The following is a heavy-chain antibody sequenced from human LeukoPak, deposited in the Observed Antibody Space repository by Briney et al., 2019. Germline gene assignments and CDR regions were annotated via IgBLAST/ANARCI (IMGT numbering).Heavy chain of an antibody. V-gene: IGHV3-20*04. CDR1: GFNLDDHG. J-gene: IGHJ6*03. Sequence: GGSLRLSCAASGFNLDDHGMSWVRQAPGKGLEWVSDINWNGGRTSYADSVKGRFTISRDNAKNSLYLQMDSLRAEDTAIYYCARDPYNGNYGDSYYYYMDVWGKGTTVTISS. CDR3: ARDPYNGNYGDSYYYYMDV. D-gene: IGHD1-26*01. CDR2: INWNGGRT.